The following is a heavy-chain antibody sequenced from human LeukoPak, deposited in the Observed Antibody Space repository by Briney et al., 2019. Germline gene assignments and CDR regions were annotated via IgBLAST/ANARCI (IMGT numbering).Heavy chain of an antibody. CDR3: ARPLVRGVIRYANTDY. CDR2: INHSGST. J-gene: IGHJ4*02. D-gene: IGHD3-10*01. CDR1: GGSFSGYY. V-gene: IGHV4-34*01. Sequence: SETLSLTCAVYGGSFSGYYCSWIRQPPGKGLEWIGEINHSGSTNYNPSLKSRVTISVDTSKNQFSLKLSSVTAADTAVYYCARPLVRGVIRYANTDYWGQGTLVTVSS.